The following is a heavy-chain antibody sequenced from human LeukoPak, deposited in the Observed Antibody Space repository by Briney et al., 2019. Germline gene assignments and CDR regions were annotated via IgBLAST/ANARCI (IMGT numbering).Heavy chain of an antibody. CDR3: ARGPYASGTYGRRGWVHYMDV. J-gene: IGHJ6*03. V-gene: IGHV3-48*04. CDR1: GFSFSSYG. Sequence: GGSLRLSCAGSGFSFSSYGMNWVRQAPGKGLEWVSYISSSGSTIYYADSVKGRFTISRDNAKNSLYLQMNSLRAEDTAVYYCARGPYASGTYGRRGWVHYMDVWGKGTTVTISS. CDR2: ISSSGSTI. D-gene: IGHD3-10*01.